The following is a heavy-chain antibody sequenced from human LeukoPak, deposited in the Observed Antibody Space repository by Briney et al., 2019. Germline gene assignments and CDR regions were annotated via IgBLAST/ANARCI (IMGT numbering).Heavy chain of an antibody. CDR3: AKEERVGYVWGSYNYFDY. D-gene: IGHD3-16*01. J-gene: IGHJ4*02. V-gene: IGHV3-23*01. CDR2: IRGSGGNT. CDR1: GLTFRRYA. Sequence: RGGSESLFCAASGLTFRRYAMSWVRQAPGEGLEWVSAIRGSGGNTYYAHSVKGRFTIPRDNSKNTLYLQMNSLRAEDTAVYYCAKEERVGYVWGSYNYFDYWGQATLLTVSS.